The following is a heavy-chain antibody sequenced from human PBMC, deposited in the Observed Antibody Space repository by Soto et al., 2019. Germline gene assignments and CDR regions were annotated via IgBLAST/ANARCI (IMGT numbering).Heavy chain of an antibody. CDR3: ARGDYNYYYYGMDV. D-gene: IGHD4-17*01. V-gene: IGHV4-31*03. Sequence: SETQSLTCTVSGGSISSGCYYWSWIRQHPGKGLEWIGYIYYSGSTYYNPSLKSRVTISVDTSKNQFSLKLSSVTAADTAVYYCARGDYNYYYYGMDVWGKGTTVTVSS. CDR2: IYYSGST. J-gene: IGHJ6*04. CDR1: GGSISSGCYY.